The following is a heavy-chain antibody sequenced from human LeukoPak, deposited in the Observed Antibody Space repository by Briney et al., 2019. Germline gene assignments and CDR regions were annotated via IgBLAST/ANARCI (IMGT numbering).Heavy chain of an antibody. CDR1: GYTFTGSY. D-gene: IGHD1-26*01. CDR3: ASEVGGSYYALRDNWFDP. CDR2: INPNSGVA. Sequence: ASVKVSCKASGYTFTGSYMHWVRQAPGQGLEWMGWINPNSGVANYAQKFQGRVTMTRDTSISTAYMELSRLRSDDTAVYYCASEVGGSYYALRDNWFDPWGQGTLATVSS. V-gene: IGHV1-2*02. J-gene: IGHJ5*02.